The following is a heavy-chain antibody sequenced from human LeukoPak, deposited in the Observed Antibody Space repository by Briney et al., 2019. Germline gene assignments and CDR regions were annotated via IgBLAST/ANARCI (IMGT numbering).Heavy chain of an antibody. J-gene: IGHJ5*02. V-gene: IGHV5-51*01. CDR3: ARHSTVRGVTTNWFDP. CDR2: IYPGDSDT. CDR1: GFRFTSYW. D-gene: IGHD3-10*01. Sequence: GESLQISFKGSGFRFTSYWIGWVRPMPRKGLEWMGIIYPGDSDTRYSPSFQGQVTISADKSISTAYLQWSSLKASDTAMYYCARHSTVRGVTTNWFDPWGQGTLFSVSS.